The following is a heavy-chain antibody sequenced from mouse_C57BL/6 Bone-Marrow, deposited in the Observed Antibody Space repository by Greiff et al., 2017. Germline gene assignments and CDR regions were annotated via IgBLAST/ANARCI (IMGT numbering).Heavy chain of an antibody. J-gene: IGHJ1*03. V-gene: IGHV1-81*01. Sequence: LLESGAELARPGASVKLSCKASGYTFTSYGISWVKQRTGQGLEWIGEIYPRSGNTYYNEKFKGKATLTADKSSSTAYMELLSLTSEDSAVYFFAVFITTVNGYFDVWGTGTTVTVSS. CDR1: GYTFTSYG. CDR2: IYPRSGNT. CDR3: AVFITTVNGYFDV. D-gene: IGHD1-1*01.